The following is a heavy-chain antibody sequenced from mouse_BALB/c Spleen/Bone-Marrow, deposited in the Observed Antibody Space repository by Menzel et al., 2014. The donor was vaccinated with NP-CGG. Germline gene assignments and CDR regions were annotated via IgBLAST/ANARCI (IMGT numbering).Heavy chain of an antibody. CDR2: INPYNGDT. D-gene: IGHD2-3*01. CDR1: GYSFTGYL. CDR3: ARGGLLRAIDY. V-gene: IGHV1-20*02. J-gene: IGHJ4*01. Sequence: EVQLQQSGPELVKPGASVKISCKASGYSFTGYLMNWVMQSHGKSLEWIGRINPYNGDTFYNQKFKGKATFTGDKSSSAAPMELRSLASEDSAVYYCARGGLLRAIDYWGQGTSVTVSS.